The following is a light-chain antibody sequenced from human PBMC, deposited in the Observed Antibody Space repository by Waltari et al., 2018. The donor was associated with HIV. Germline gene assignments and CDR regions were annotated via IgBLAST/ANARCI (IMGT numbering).Light chain of an antibody. CDR1: QSVSSNF. J-gene: IGKJ1*01. CDR3: QQYGASPWT. CDR2: GVS. V-gene: IGKV3-20*01. Sequence: EIVLTQSPGTLSLSPGERATLSCRASQSVSSNFLAWFQQRPGQAPRLLIYGVSTRATGTPDRFSGSGSGTDFTLTINKLEPEDFAVYYCQQYGASPWTFGHGTKVEIK.